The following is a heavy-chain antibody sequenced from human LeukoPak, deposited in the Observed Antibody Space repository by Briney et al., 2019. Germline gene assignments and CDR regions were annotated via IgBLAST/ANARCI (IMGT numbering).Heavy chain of an antibody. J-gene: IGHJ4*02. Sequence: PSETLSLTCTVAGDSIGTSGYYWSWIRQSPGKGLEWIGYIYYSGPTMYNPSLESRLTISIDISKNQFALHLSSVTAADTAVYYCARLAGAHVHFDVWGQGILVTVSS. CDR2: IYYSGPT. CDR3: ARLAGAHVHFDV. CDR1: GDSIGTSGYY. V-gene: IGHV4-30-2*06. D-gene: IGHD6-13*01.